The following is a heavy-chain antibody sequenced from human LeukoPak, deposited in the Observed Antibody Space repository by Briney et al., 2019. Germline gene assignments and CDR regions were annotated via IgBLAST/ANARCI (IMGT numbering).Heavy chain of an antibody. D-gene: IGHD2-2*01. J-gene: IGHJ6*03. Sequence: SETLSLTCAVYGGSFSGYYWSWIRQPPGKGLEWIGEINHSGSTNYNPSLKSRVTISVDTSKNQFSLKLSSVTAADTAVYYCASGYCSSTSCRRPLYYYYYKDVWGKGTTVTVSS. CDR2: INHSGST. V-gene: IGHV4-34*01. CDR1: GGSFSGYY. CDR3: ASGYCSSTSCRRPLYYYYYKDV.